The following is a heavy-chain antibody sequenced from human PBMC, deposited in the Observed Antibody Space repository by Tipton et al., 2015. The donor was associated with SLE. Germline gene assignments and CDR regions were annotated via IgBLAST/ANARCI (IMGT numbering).Heavy chain of an antibody. CDR3: ARHPVAGKRSRGAFDS. CDR1: GYNFTNYW. Sequence: QLVQSGAEVKKPGESLKISCKASGYNFTNYWIAWVRQMPGKGLEWMGFIFPGDSDTRYSPSFQGQVTISADKSISTAYLQWSSLKASDTAMYYCARHPVAGKRSRGAFDSWGQGTMVTVSS. CDR2: IFPGDSDT. V-gene: IGHV5-51*01. D-gene: IGHD6-19*01. J-gene: IGHJ3*02.